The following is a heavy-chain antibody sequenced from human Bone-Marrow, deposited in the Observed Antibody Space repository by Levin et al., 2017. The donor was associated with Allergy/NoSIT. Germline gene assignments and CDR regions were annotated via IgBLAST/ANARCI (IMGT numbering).Heavy chain of an antibody. V-gene: IGHV3-48*02. J-gene: IGHJ6*02. CDR3: ARGDYYYGSGSPPYYYGMDV. D-gene: IGHD3-10*01. CDR2: ISSSSSTI. CDR1: GFTFSSYS. Sequence: SGGSLRLSCAASGFTFSSYSMNWVRQAPGKGLEWVSYISSSSSTIYYADSVKGRFTISRDNAKNSLYLQMNSLRDEDTAVYYCARGDYYYGSGSPPYYYGMDVWGQGTTVTVSS.